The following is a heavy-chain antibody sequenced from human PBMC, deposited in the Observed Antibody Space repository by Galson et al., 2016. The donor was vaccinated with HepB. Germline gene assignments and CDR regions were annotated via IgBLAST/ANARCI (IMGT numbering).Heavy chain of an antibody. Sequence: SLRLSCAASGFTFTNYAVTWVRQAPGKGLQWVSGISGSINATYYADSVKGRFIISRDDSKNTLYLQMHSLRAEDTALYYCAKLPSRYYGSGAGYGMDIWGQGTTVTGSS. CDR3: AKLPSRYYGSGAGYGMDI. D-gene: IGHD3-10*01. V-gene: IGHV3-23*01. J-gene: IGHJ6*02. CDR1: GFTFTNYA. CDR2: ISGSINAT.